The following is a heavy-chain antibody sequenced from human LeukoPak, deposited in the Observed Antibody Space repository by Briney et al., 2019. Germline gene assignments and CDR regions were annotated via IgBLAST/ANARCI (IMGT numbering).Heavy chain of an antibody. D-gene: IGHD2-15*01. CDR2: INQDGSQK. CDR1: GFTLSRNW. V-gene: IGHV3-7*01. CDR3: AKGYCSGGDCFYFDV. Sequence: GGSLRLSCVASGFTLSRNWMSWVRQAPGKGLEWVANINQDGSQKYFVDSVKGRFTISRDNARNSLYLQMNSLGAEDTAVYYGAKGYCSGGDCFYFDVWGQGTVVTVSS. J-gene: IGHJ4*02.